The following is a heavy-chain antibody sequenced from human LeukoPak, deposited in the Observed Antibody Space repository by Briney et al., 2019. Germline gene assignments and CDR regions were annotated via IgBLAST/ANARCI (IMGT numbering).Heavy chain of an antibody. D-gene: IGHD5-12*01. CDR3: ARHSRSAYTGYENAFDI. CDR2: IYYSGST. V-gene: IGHV4-30-4*01. J-gene: IGHJ3*02. Sequence: SETLSLTCTVSGGSISSGAYYWSWIRQRPGKGLEWIGYIYYSGSTYYNPSLKSRVTISVDMSKNQFSLKLSSVTAADTGIYYCARHSRSAYTGYENAFDIWGQGTMVTVSS. CDR1: GGSISSGAYY.